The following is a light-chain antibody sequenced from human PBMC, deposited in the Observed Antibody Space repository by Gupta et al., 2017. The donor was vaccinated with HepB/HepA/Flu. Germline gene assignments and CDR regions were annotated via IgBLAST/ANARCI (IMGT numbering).Light chain of an antibody. Sequence: EIVLTQSPGTLSLSPGERATLSCRASQTISNKYVAWYQQKPGQAPRLLIYGASSRATDIPDRFSGSGYGTDFTLTISRREPEDFAVYYCQQYGTSPPVTFGQGTQMGIK. V-gene: IGKV3-20*01. J-gene: IGKJ5*01. CDR3: QQYGTSPPVT. CDR2: GAS. CDR1: QTISNKY.